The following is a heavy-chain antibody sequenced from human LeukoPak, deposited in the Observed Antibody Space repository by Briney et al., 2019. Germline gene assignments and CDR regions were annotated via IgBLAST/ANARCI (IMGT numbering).Heavy chain of an antibody. Sequence: ALVKVSCKASGYTFTSYYIHWVRQAPGQGLEWMGMINPSRGSTSYAQKFQGGLTMTRDTSTSTVYMELSSLRSEDTAVYYCTRGVQLERRYYNWFDPWGQGTLVTVSS. CDR2: INPSRGST. D-gene: IGHD1-1*01. CDR3: TRGVQLERRYYNWFDP. J-gene: IGHJ5*02. V-gene: IGHV1-46*01. CDR1: GYTFTSYY.